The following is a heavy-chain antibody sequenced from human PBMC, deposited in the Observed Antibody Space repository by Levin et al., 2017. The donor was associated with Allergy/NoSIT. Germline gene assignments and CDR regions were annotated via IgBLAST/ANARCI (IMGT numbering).Heavy chain of an antibody. CDR2: IYQSGTT. CDR3: ARDHGNYDSSGYYFDS. Sequence: TSETLSLTCAVSGGSISSFNWWNWVRRPPGKGLEWIGEIYQSGTTNYNPSLKSRVTISVDKSKNQFSLKLTSVTAADTAVYYCARDHGNYDSSGYYFDSWGQGTLVTVSS. CDR1: GGSISSFNW. V-gene: IGHV4-4*02. J-gene: IGHJ4*02. D-gene: IGHD3-22*01.